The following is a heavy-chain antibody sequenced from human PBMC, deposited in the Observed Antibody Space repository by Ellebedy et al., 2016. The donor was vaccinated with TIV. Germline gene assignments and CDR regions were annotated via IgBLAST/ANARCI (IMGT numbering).Heavy chain of an antibody. J-gene: IGHJ6*02. CDR2: ITWDGGSS. D-gene: IGHD3-3*01. CDR1: GFTFDDYA. CDR3: AKDGLYDSYAMDV. V-gene: IGHV3-43D*03. Sequence: GESLKISXAASGFTFDDYAMHWVRQAPGKGLEWVSLITWDGGSSYYADSVKGRFTISRDNSRNSLYLQMNSLRAEDTALYYCAKDGLYDSYAMDVWGQGTTVTVSS.